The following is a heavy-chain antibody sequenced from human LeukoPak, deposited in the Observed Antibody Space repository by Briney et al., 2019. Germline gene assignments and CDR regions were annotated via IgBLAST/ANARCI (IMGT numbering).Heavy chain of an antibody. CDR1: GYTFTGYY. J-gene: IGHJ5*02. CDR3: ARTTVTTNWFDR. D-gene: IGHD4-11*01. Sequence: ASVKVSCKASGYTFTGYYMHWVRQAPGQGLEWMGRINPNSGGTNYAQKFQGRVTMTRDTSISTAYMELSRLRSDDTAVYYCARTTVTTNWFDRWGQGTLVTVSS. CDR2: INPNSGGT. V-gene: IGHV1-2*06.